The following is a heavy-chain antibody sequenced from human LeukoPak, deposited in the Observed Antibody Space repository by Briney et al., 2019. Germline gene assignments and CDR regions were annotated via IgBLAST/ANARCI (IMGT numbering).Heavy chain of an antibody. D-gene: IGHD3-10*01. Sequence: PGGSLRLSCAASGFTFSTFAMSWVRQAPGKGLEWVSAISGSGGGTYYADSVKGRLTISRDNAKNSLYLQMNSLRAEDTAVYYCARGYYPRFDPWGQGTLVTVSS. CDR2: ISGSGGGT. J-gene: IGHJ5*02. CDR3: ARGYYPRFDP. V-gene: IGHV3-23*01. CDR1: GFTFSTFA.